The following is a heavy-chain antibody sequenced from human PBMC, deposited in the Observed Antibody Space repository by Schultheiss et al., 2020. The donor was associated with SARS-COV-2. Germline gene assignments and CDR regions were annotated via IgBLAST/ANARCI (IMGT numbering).Heavy chain of an antibody. Sequence: SETLSLTCTVSGGSISSSSYYWGWIRQPPGKGLEWIGSIYYSGSTYYNPSLKSRVTISVDTSKNQFSLKLSSVTAADTAVYYCARDQDYYDSSGYYWGQGTLVTVSS. CDR3: ARDQDYYDSSGYY. D-gene: IGHD3-22*01. J-gene: IGHJ4*02. CDR1: GGSISSSSYY. CDR2: IYYSGST. V-gene: IGHV4-39*07.